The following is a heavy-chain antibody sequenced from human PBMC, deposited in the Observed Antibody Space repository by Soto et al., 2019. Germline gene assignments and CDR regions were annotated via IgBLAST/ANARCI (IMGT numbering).Heavy chain of an antibody. CDR3: ARARLGAYYYYYGMDV. D-gene: IGHD7-27*01. CDR2: IYYSGST. CDR1: GGSISSYY. V-gene: IGHV4-59*01. J-gene: IGHJ6*02. Sequence: SETLSLTCTVCGGSISSYYWSWIRQPPGKGLEWIGYIYYSGSTNYNPSLKSRVTISVDTSKNQFSLKLSSVTAADTAVYYCARARLGAYYYYYGMDVWGQGTTVTVSS.